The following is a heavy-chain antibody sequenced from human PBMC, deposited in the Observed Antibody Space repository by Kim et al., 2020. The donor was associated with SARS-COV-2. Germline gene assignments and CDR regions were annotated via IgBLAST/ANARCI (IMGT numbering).Heavy chain of an antibody. D-gene: IGHD3-10*01. CDR2: ISSSSSYI. J-gene: IGHJ4*02. Sequence: GGSLRLSCAASGFTFSSYSMNWVRQAPGKGLEWVSSISSSSSYIYYADSVKGRFTISRDNDKNSMYLQMNSLRAEDTAVYYCARDLYGSGSCYGPDWGQGTLVTVSS. CDR1: GFTFSSYS. CDR3: ARDLYGSGSCYGPD. V-gene: IGHV3-21*01.